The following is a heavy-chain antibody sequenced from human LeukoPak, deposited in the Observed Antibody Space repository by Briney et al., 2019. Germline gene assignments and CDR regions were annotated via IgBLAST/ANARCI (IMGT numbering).Heavy chain of an antibody. Sequence: GGSLRLSCAASGFIFSSYWMSWVRQAPGKGLEWVANIKQDGSEKYYVDSVKGRFTISRDNAKNSLYLQMNSLRAEDTAVYYCAELGITMIGGVWGKGTTVTISP. V-gene: IGHV3-7*01. J-gene: IGHJ6*04. CDR3: AELGITMIGGV. D-gene: IGHD3-10*02. CDR1: GFIFSSYW. CDR2: IKQDGSEK.